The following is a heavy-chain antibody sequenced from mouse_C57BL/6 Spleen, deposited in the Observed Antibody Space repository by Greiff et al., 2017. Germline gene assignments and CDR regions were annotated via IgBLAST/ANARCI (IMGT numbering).Heavy chain of an antibody. J-gene: IGHJ4*01. Sequence: QVQLQQSGPELVKPGASVKISCKASGYAFSSSWMNWVKQRPGKGLEWIGRIYPGDGDTNYNGKFKGKATLTADKSSSTAYMQLSSLTSEDSAVYFCASMITTDYYAMDYWGQGTSVTVSS. CDR3: ASMITTDYYAMDY. V-gene: IGHV1-82*01. CDR1: GYAFSSSW. D-gene: IGHD2-4*01. CDR2: IYPGDGDT.